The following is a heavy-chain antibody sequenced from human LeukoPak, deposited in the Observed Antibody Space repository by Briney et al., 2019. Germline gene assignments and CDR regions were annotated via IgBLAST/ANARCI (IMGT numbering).Heavy chain of an antibody. Sequence: EAGGFLRLSCAASGFTFSSYAIAWVRRAPGKGLKWVSTISGSGSMTYYADSVKGRFTISRDSSRNTLYLQMNSLRAEDTAVYHCARDLHPYYYDSSGPDYWGQGTLVTVSS. V-gene: IGHV3-23*01. CDR3: ARDLHPYYYDSSGPDY. D-gene: IGHD3-22*01. CDR1: GFTFSSYA. CDR2: ISGSGSMT. J-gene: IGHJ4*02.